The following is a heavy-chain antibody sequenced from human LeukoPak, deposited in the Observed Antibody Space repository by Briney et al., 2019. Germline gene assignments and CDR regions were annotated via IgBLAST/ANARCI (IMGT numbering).Heavy chain of an antibody. CDR1: GGSISSSGSY. J-gene: IGHJ6*03. CDR2: IYHSGST. CDR3: ARSLDSSSWASLYYYYYMDV. V-gene: IGHV4-39*07. Sequence: SETLSLTCTVSGGSISSSGSYWGWIRQPPGKGLEWIGSIYHSGSTYYNPSLKSRVTISVDTSKNQFSLKLSSVTAADTAVYYCARSLDSSSWASLYYYYYMDVWGKGTTVTVSS. D-gene: IGHD6-13*01.